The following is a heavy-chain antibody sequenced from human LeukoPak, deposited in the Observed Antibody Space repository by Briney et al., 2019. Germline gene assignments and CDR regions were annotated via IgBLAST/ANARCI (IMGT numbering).Heavy chain of an antibody. CDR1: GGTFSSYA. J-gene: IGHJ4*02. D-gene: IGHD6-6*01. V-gene: IGHV1-69*05. CDR2: IIPIFGTA. Sequence: GASVKVSCKASGGTFSSYAISWVRQAPRRGLEWMGGIIPIFGTANYAQKFQGRVTITTDESTSTAYMELSSLRSEDTAVYYCARTPVEYSSSLDYDYWGQGTLVTVSS. CDR3: ARTPVEYSSSLDYDY.